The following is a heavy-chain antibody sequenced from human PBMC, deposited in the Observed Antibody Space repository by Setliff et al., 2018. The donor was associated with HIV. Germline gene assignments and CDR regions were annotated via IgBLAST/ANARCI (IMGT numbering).Heavy chain of an antibody. CDR2: IIPALGTA. Sequence: SVKVSCKASGGSFSSFTISWVRQAPGQGLEWMGGIIPALGTANYAQKFQGRVTMTADESTSTVYMELSSLRSEDTAIYYCAKDAGYSGTAWGTWGQGTLVTV. D-gene: IGHD5-12*01. CDR1: GGSFSSFT. V-gene: IGHV1-69*13. J-gene: IGHJ5*02. CDR3: AKDAGYSGTAWGT.